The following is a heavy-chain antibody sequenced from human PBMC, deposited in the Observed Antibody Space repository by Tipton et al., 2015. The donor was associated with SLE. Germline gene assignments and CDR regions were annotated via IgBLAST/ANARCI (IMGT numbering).Heavy chain of an antibody. CDR2: VYYVGST. CDR3: ARRGYKTWYFDL. Sequence: TLSLTCTVSGDSIGTYYGNWIRQSPGKGLEWIGNVYYVGSTNYNPSLKGRVTISVATSRNQFSLKLRSVAAADTAVYYCARRGYKTWYFDLWGRGALVTVSS. CDR1: GDSIGTYY. V-gene: IGHV4-59*01. D-gene: IGHD5-24*01. J-gene: IGHJ2*01.